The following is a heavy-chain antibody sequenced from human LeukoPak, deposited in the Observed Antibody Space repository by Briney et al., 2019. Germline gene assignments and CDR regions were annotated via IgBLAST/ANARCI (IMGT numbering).Heavy chain of an antibody. CDR1: GGTFSSYA. D-gene: IGHD2-2*01. CDR2: IIPIFGTA. CDR3: ARVRSAYCSSTSCPFDY. J-gene: IGHJ4*02. Sequence: SVKVSCKASGGTFSSYAISWVRQAPGQGLEWMGGIIPIFGTANYAQKFQGRVTITTDESTSTAYTELSSLRSEDTAVYYCARVRSAYCSSTSCPFDYWGQGTLATVSS. V-gene: IGHV1-69*05.